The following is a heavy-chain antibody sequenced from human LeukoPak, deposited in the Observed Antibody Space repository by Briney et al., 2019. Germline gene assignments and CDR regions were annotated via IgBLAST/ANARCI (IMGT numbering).Heavy chain of an antibody. V-gene: IGHV4-34*01. CDR1: GGPFSGYY. CDR3: ARGDPVLLWFGTSNWFDP. CDR2: INHSGST. J-gene: IGHJ5*02. Sequence: PSETLSLTCAVYGGPFSGYYWSWIRQPPGKGPEWIGEINHSGSTNYNPSLKSRVTISVDTSKNQFSLKLSSVTAADTAVYYCARGDPVLLWFGTSNWFDPWGQGTLVTVSS. D-gene: IGHD3-10*01.